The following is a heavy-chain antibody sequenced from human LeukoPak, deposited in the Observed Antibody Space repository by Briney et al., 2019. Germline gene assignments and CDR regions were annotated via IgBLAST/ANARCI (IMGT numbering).Heavy chain of an antibody. CDR2: IYYSGST. V-gene: IGHV4-59*08. CDR3: ARVTSSPAGTGLYY. D-gene: IGHD6-13*01. CDR1: GGSISSYY. Sequence: SETLSLTCTVSGGSISSYYWSWIRQPPGKGLEWIGYIYYSGSTYYNPSLKSRVTISVDTSKNQFSLKLSSVTAADTAVYYCARVTSSPAGTGLYYWGQGTLVTVSS. J-gene: IGHJ4*02.